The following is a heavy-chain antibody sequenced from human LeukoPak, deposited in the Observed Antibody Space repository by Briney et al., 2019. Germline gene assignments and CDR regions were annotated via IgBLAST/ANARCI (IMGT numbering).Heavy chain of an antibody. V-gene: IGHV3-30*02. Sequence: GGSLRLSCAASGFTFSSYGMHWVRQAPGKGLEWVAFIRYDGSNKYYADSVKGRFTISRDNSKNTLYLQMNSLRAEDTAVYYCAKEGRGYSSSWYGDYYYYYMDVWGKGTTVTVSS. CDR2: IRYDGSNK. J-gene: IGHJ6*03. CDR3: AKEGRGYSSSWYGDYYYYYMDV. D-gene: IGHD6-13*01. CDR1: GFTFSSYG.